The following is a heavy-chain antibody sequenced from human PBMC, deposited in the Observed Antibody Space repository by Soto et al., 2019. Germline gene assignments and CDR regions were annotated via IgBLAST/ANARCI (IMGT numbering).Heavy chain of an antibody. CDR2: IRSKAYGGTT. V-gene: IGHV3-49*03. CDR3: TRDRCISTSCYPYYYYGMDV. J-gene: IGHJ6*02. CDR1: GFTFGDYA. D-gene: IGHD2-2*01. Sequence: PGGSLRLSCTASGFTFGDYAMSWFRQAPGKGLEWVGFIRSKAYGGTTEYAASVKGRFTISRDDSKSIAYLQMNSLKTEDTAVYYCTRDRCISTSCYPYYYYGMDVWGQGTTVTVSS.